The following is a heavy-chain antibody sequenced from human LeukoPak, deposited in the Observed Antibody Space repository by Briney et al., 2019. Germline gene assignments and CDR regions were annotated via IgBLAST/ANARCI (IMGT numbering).Heavy chain of an antibody. CDR1: GFTFSSYS. V-gene: IGHV3-21*01. CDR3: ARDNESPWDAFDI. CDR2: ISSSSSYI. Sequence: PGGSLRLSCAASGFTFSSYSMNWVRQAPGKGLGWVSSISSSSSYIYYADSVKGRFTISRDNAKNSLYLQMSRLGAEDTDVYYCARDNESPWDAFDIWGQGTMVTVSS. D-gene: IGHD1-1*01. J-gene: IGHJ3*02.